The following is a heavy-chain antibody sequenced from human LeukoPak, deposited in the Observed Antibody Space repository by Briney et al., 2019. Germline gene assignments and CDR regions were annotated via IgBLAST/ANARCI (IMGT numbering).Heavy chain of an antibody. CDR2: IYYSGST. D-gene: IGHD3-10*01. Sequence: SETLSLTCTVSGGSISSYYWSWIRQPPGKGLEWIGYIYYSGSTNYNPSLKSRVTISVDTSKNQFSLKLSSVTAADTAVYYCARDELLWFGESQRSHFDPWGQGTLVTVSS. V-gene: IGHV4-59*12. J-gene: IGHJ5*02. CDR1: GGSISSYY. CDR3: ARDELLWFGESQRSHFDP.